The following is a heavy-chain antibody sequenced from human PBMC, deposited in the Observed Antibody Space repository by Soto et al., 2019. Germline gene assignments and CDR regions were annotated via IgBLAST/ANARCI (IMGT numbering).Heavy chain of an antibody. J-gene: IGHJ4*02. D-gene: IGHD1-26*01. V-gene: IGHV3-23*01. CDR3: AKVTVGATGRFDY. CDR2: ISGSGGST. CDR1: GFTFSKYA. Sequence: EVQLLESGGGLVQPGGSLRLSCAGSGFTFSKYAMSWVLQAPGKGLAWVSAISGSGGSTYYADSVKGRFTISRDNSKNKLYLQMNSLRAEDTALYSCAKVTVGATGRFDYWGQGTLVTVSS.